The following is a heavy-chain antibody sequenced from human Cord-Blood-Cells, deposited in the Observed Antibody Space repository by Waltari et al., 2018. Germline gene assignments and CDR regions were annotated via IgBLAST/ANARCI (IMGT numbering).Heavy chain of an antibody. V-gene: IGHV1-18*01. CDR3: ARAYYDFWSGYQDHDY. Sequence: QVQLVQSGAEVKKPGASVKVSCKASGYTFTSYGISWVRQAPGQGLEWMGWISAYNGNTNYAQKRQGRVTMTTNTSTSTAYMELRSLRSDDTAVYYCARAYYDFWSGYQDHDYWGQGTLVTVSS. D-gene: IGHD3-3*01. J-gene: IGHJ4*02. CDR2: ISAYNGNT. CDR1: GYTFTSYG.